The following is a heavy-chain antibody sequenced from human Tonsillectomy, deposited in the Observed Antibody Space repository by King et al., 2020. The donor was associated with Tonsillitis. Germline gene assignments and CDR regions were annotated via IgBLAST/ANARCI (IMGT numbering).Heavy chain of an antibody. V-gene: IGHV3-9*01. CDR3: AKEGSSYYDSTRRYFDY. CDR2: ISWNSGSI. J-gene: IGHJ4*02. CDR1: GFTFDDYA. Sequence: QLVQSGGGLVQPGRSLRLSCAASGFTFDDYAMHWVRQAPGKGLEWVSGISWNSGSIGYADSVKGRFPITRDNAKNSLYLQMNSLRAEDTALYYCAKEGSSYYDSTRRYFDYWGQGTLVTVSS. D-gene: IGHD3-22*01.